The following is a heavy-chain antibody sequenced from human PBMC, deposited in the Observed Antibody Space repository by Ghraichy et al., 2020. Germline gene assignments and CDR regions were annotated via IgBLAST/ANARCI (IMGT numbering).Heavy chain of an antibody. V-gene: IGHV4-59*01. CDR3: ARVIGPGTGYYYGVDV. J-gene: IGHJ6*02. D-gene: IGHD6-13*01. CDR1: GGSITSYY. CDR2: IYYSGYT. Sequence: LSLTCSVSGGSITSYYWSWIRQSPGKGLEWIAYIYYSGYTDYNPSLKSRVTISVETSKSQFSLKLSSVTAADTAVYYCARVIGPGTGYYYGVDVWGQGTTVTVSS.